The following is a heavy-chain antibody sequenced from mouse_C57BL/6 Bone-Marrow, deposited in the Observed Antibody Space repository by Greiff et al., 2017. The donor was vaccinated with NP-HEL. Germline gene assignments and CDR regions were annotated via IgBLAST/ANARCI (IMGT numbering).Heavy chain of an antibody. CDR3: ARDYYGPHWYFDV. Sequence: VQLKESGGGLVKPGGSLKLSCAASGFTFSDYGMHWVRQAPEKGLEWVAYISSGSSTIYYADTVKGRFTISRDNAKNTLFLQMTSLRSEDTAMYYCARDYYGPHWYFDVWGTGTTVTVSS. D-gene: IGHD1-1*01. J-gene: IGHJ1*03. V-gene: IGHV5-17*01. CDR1: GFTFSDYG. CDR2: ISSGSSTI.